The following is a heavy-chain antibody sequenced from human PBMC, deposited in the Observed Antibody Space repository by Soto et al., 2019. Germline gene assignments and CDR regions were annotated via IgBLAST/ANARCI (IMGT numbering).Heavy chain of an antibody. CDR1: GGTFSSYA. CDR2: IIPIFSTT. D-gene: IGHD6-13*01. Sequence: QVQLVQSGAEVKKPGSSVKVSCKASGGTFSSYAISWVRQAPGQRLEWVGDIIPIFSTTRHAQKFQGRVTITADESTTTAYMELNSLTSDDTAVYYCAGGEHASTWFYFDYWGQGTLVTVSS. V-gene: IGHV1-69*01. CDR3: AGGEHASTWFYFDY. J-gene: IGHJ4*02.